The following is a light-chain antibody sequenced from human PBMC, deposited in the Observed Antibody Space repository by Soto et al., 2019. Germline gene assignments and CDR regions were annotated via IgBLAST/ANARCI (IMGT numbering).Light chain of an antibody. CDR1: RSDIGAYNF. Sequence: QSALTQPASVSGSPGQSITISCTGTRSDIGAYNFVSWYQQHPGEVPKLILYDVNVRPSGVSNRFSGSKSGNTASLTISGLQAEDEADYYCTSWKTNTTMIFGGGTKVTVL. CDR3: TSWKTNTTMI. CDR2: DVN. V-gene: IGLV2-14*03. J-gene: IGLJ2*01.